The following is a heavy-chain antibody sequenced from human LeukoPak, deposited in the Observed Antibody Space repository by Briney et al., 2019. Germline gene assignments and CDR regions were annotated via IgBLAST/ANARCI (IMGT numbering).Heavy chain of an antibody. D-gene: IGHD6-13*01. J-gene: IGHJ4*02. CDR3: ARDPHSSSWRVLDY. CDR1: GGTFSSYA. V-gene: IGHV1-69*01. Sequence: SVKVSCKASGGTFSSYAISWVRQAPGQGLEWMGGIIPMFGTANYAQKFQGRVTITADESTSTAYMELSSLRSEDTAVYYCARDPHSSSWRVLDYWGQGTLVTVSS. CDR2: IIPMFGTA.